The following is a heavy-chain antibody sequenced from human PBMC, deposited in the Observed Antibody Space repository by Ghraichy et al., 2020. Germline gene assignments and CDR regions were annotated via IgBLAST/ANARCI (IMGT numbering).Heavy chain of an antibody. J-gene: IGHJ4*02. CDR1: GFTFSSYA. V-gene: IGHV3-23*01. CDR3: STGGYSLYYFDY. CDR2: ISGSGGTT. Sequence: GESLNISCAASGFTFSSYAINWVRQAPGKGLEWVSGISGSGGTTYYADSVKGRFTISRDNSKNTLYLQMNSLRADDTAVFYCSTGGYSLYYFDYWGQGTLVTVYS. D-gene: IGHD4-23*01.